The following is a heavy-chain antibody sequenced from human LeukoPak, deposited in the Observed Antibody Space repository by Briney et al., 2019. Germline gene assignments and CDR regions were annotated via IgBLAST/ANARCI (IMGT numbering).Heavy chain of an antibody. CDR2: IYYSGST. D-gene: IGHD2-21*02. Sequence: SETLSLTCTVSGGSISSYYWSWIRQPPGKGLEWIGYIYYSGSTNCNPSLKSRVTISVDTSKNQFSLKLSSVTAADTAVYYCARDGLVVTAIPGYFQHWGQGTLVTVSS. J-gene: IGHJ1*01. CDR1: GGSISSYY. V-gene: IGHV4-59*12. CDR3: ARDGLVVTAIPGYFQH.